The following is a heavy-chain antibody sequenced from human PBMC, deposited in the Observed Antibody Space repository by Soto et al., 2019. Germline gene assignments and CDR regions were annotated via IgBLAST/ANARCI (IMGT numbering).Heavy chain of an antibody. CDR3: AHSSSWYYFDY. CDR1: GFTFSSYG. D-gene: IGHD6-13*01. V-gene: IGHV3-33*01. CDR2: IWFDRSNK. J-gene: IGHJ4*02. Sequence: QVPLVESGGGVVQPGRSLRLSSAASGFTFSSYGMHWVRQPPGKGLEWVAVIWFDRSNKHYADSVKGRFTISRDNSKNTLYLQMNSLRAEDTAVYYCAHSSSWYYFDYWGQGTLVTVSS.